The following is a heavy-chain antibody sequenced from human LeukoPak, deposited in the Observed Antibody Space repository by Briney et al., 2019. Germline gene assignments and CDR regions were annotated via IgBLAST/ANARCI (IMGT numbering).Heavy chain of an antibody. CDR1: GELVSTNSAA. J-gene: IGHJ6*03. CDR3: ARSERAYYYYYYMDV. CDR2: TYYRSKWYN. Sequence: PSQTLSLTCAISGELVSTNSAAWNWIRQSPSIGLEWLGRTYYRSKWYNDYAVSVKSRITINPDTPKNQFSLQLNSVTPEDTAVYYCARSERAYYYYYYMDVWGKGTTVTISS. V-gene: IGHV6-1*01. D-gene: IGHD6-25*01.